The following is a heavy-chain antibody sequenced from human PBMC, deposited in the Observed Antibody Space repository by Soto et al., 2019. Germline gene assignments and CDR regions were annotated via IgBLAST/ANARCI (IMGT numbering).Heavy chain of an antibody. CDR1: GGSISSSDDY. CDR2: IYNSGST. Sequence: SETLSLTCSVSGGSISSSDDYWSWIRQPPGKGLEWIGYIYNSGSTDYNPSLKSRVAISVDRSKNQFSLKLSSVTAADTAVYYCARETAAGKGGGWFDPWGQGTLVTVSS. D-gene: IGHD6-13*01. J-gene: IGHJ5*02. V-gene: IGHV4-30-4*01. CDR3: ARETAAGKGGGWFDP.